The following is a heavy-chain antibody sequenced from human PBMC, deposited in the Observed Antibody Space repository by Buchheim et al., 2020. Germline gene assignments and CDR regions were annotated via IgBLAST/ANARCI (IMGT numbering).Heavy chain of an antibody. J-gene: IGHJ6*02. Sequence: QVQLVESGGGVVQPGRSLRLSCAASGFTFTSYAMHWVRQAPGKGLEWVALISYDGTNKYDADSVKGRFTISRDNSKNTLYLQMNSLRAEDTAVYYCAKESEGNSLYYYYGMDVWGQGTT. CDR1: GFTFTSYA. V-gene: IGHV3-30-3*01. CDR3: AKESEGNSLYYYYGMDV. CDR2: ISYDGTNK. D-gene: IGHD6-6*01.